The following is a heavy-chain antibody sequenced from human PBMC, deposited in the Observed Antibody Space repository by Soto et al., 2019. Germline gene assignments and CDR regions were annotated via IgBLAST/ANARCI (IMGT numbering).Heavy chain of an antibody. D-gene: IGHD1-26*01. V-gene: IGHV3-7*01. CDR3: VRDRSGSYLEGFDY. CDR1: GFTFSSFW. Sequence: EVQLVESGGGLVQLGGSRRLACAASGFTFSSFWMTWVRQAPGKGLEWVANIKQDGSEKYYVDSVKGRFTISRDNARNSPFLEMKSLRSEHTAAYSCVRDRSGSYLEGFDYWGQGTLVTVSS. CDR2: IKQDGSEK. J-gene: IGHJ4*02.